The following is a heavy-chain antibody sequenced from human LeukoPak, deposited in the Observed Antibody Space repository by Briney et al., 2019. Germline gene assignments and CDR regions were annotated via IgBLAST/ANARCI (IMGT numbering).Heavy chain of an antibody. CDR3: ACGATVATSPAYENFDY. V-gene: IGHV1-69*06. CDR2: IIPIFGTA. J-gene: IGHJ4*02. D-gene: IGHD5-12*01. CDR1: GGTFSSYA. Sequence: SVKVSCNASGGTFSSYAISWVRQAPGQGLEWMGGIIPIFGTANYAQKFQGRVTITADKSTSTAYMELSSLRSEDTAVYYCACGATVATSPAYENFDYWGQGTLVTVSS.